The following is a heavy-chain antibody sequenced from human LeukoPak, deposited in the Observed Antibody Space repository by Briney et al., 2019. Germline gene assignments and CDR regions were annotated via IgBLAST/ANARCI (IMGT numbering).Heavy chain of an antibody. CDR3: ARGGWELHFDY. Sequence: SETLSLTCTVSGGSISSYYWSWIRQPPGKGLEWIGYIYYSGSTNYNPSLKSRVTISVDTSKNQFSLKLSSVTAADTAVYYCARGGWELHFDYWGQGTLVTVSS. CDR2: IYYSGST. CDR1: GGSISSYY. V-gene: IGHV4-59*01. J-gene: IGHJ4*02. D-gene: IGHD1-26*01.